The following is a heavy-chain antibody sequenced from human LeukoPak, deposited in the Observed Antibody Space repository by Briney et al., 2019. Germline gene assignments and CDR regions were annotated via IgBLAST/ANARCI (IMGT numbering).Heavy chain of an antibody. CDR3: GRPDSSGYLNY. CDR1: GKHFSKLL. V-gene: IGHV5-51*01. CDR2: IYPGDSDT. D-gene: IGHD3-22*01. Sequence: GESLKISRKGSGKHFSKLLIGWVRPMPGKGLEWMGIIYPGDSDTRYSPSFQGQVTISADKSISTDYQQCTRRTRLDIIVYYCGRPDSSGYLNYWGQGTLVTVSS. J-gene: IGHJ4*02.